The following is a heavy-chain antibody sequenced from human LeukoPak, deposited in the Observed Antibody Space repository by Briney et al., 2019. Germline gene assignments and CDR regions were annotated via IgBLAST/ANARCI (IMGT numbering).Heavy chain of an antibody. V-gene: IGHV3-30*02. D-gene: IGHD2-21*01. CDR3: ARDPAYCGGDCYSTPVDY. CDR1: GFTFSSYG. J-gene: IGHJ4*02. Sequence: GGSLRLSCAASGFTFSSYGMHWVRQAPGKGLEWVAFIRYDGSNKYYADSVKGRFTISRDNAKNSLYLQMNSLRAEDTAVYYCARDPAYCGGDCYSTPVDYWGQGTLVTVSS. CDR2: IRYDGSNK.